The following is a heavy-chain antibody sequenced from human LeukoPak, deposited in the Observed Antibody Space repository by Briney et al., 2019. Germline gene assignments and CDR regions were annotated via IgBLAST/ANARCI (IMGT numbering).Heavy chain of an antibody. CDR3: ARDLDSYYFYGMDV. V-gene: IGHV1-69*06. J-gene: IGHJ6*02. CDR2: IIPIFGTA. Sequence: GASVKVSCKASGGTFSSYAISWVRQAPGQGLEWMGGIIPIFGTANYAQKFQGRVTITADRSTNTAYMELSSLRFEDTAVYYCARDLDSYYFYGMDVWGQGTTVTVSS. CDR1: GGTFSSYA.